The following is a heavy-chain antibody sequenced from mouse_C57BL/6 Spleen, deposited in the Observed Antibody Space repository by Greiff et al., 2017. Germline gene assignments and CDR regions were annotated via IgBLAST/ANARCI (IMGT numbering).Heavy chain of an antibody. J-gene: IGHJ4*01. Sequence: QVQLQQPGAELVLPGASVKLSCKASGYTFTSYWMHWVRKRPGQGLEWIGEIDPSDSYTNYNQKFKGKSTLTVDKSSSTAYMQLSSLTSEDSAVYDGASVEYYGSSPYALDYWGQGTSVTVSS. D-gene: IGHD1-1*01. V-gene: IGHV1-69*01. CDR2: IDPSDSYT. CDR1: GYTFTSYW. CDR3: ASVEYYGSSPYALDY.